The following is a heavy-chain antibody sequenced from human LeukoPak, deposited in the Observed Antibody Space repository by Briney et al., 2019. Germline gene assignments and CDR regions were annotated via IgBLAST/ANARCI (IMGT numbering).Heavy chain of an antibody. J-gene: IGHJ6*04. CDR2: IYPGDSDT. CDR3: ARHEACSGGSCYSEHYYYGMDV. Sequence: GESLKISCKGSGYSFTSYWIGWVRQMPGKGLEWMGIIYPGDSDTRYSPSFQGQVTISADKSISTAYLQWSSLKVSDTAMYYCARHEACSGGSCYSEHYYYGMDVWGKGTTVTVSS. D-gene: IGHD2-15*01. CDR1: GYSFTSYW. V-gene: IGHV5-51*01.